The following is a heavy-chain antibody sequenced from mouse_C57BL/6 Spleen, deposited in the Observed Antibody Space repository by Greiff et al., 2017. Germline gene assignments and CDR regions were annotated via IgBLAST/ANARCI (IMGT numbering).Heavy chain of an antibody. Sequence: VQLQQSGAELMKPGASVKLSCKATGYTFTGYWIEWVKQRPGHGLEWIGQIVPGSGSTNYNEKFQGKATFTADTSSNTAYMQLSSLTTEDSAIYYCAKGHYDSWYFDVWDTGTTVTVSS. J-gene: IGHJ1*03. CDR3: AKGHYDSWYFDV. CDR1: GYTFTGYW. V-gene: IGHV1-9*01. D-gene: IGHD2-4*01. CDR2: IVPGSGST.